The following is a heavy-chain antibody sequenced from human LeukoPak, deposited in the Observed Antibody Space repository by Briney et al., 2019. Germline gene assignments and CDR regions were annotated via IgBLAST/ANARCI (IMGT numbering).Heavy chain of an antibody. V-gene: IGHV4-34*01. Sequence: KSSETLSLTCAVYGGSFSGYYWTWIRQPPGKGLEWIGEINHSGSANYNPSLKSRVTISVDTSKNQFSLKLSSVTAADTAVYYCARHVNYYDSSGYHPGFFDYWGQETLVTVSS. J-gene: IGHJ4*02. D-gene: IGHD3-22*01. CDR1: GGSFSGYY. CDR2: INHSGSA. CDR3: ARHVNYYDSSGYHPGFFDY.